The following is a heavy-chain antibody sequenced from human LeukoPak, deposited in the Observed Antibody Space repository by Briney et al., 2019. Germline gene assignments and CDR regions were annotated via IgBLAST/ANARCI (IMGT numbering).Heavy chain of an antibody. CDR1: GGSISSYY. D-gene: IGHD2-15*01. V-gene: IGHV4-4*07. J-gene: IGHJ4*02. CDR2: IYTSGST. Sequence: TSETLSLTCTVPGGSISSYYWSWIRQPAGKGLEWIGRIYTSGSTNYNPSLKSRLTMSVDTSKNQFSLNLTSVTAADTAVYYCARLGYSSGFIDYWGQGTLVTVSS. CDR3: ARLGYSSGFIDY.